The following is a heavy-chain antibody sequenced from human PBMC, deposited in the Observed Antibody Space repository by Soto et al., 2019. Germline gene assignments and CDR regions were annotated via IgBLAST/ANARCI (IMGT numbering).Heavy chain of an antibody. V-gene: IGHV4-31*03. D-gene: IGHD4-4*01. Sequence: QVQLQESGPGLVKPSQTLSLTCTVSAGSISRGTYYWNWIRQHPGKGLEWIGYMYYSGTTYYIPSLQSRVTISGDTSKNQFSLKLSSVTVADTAVYYCARGNDFRTGWFDPWGQGIMVTVSS. CDR1: AGSISRGTYY. CDR3: ARGNDFRTGWFDP. CDR2: MYYSGTT. J-gene: IGHJ5*02.